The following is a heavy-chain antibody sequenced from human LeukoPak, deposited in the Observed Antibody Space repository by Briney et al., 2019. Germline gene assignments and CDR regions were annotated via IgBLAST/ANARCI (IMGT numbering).Heavy chain of an antibody. CDR3: AKKVRGPSHPLDF. D-gene: IGHD5-12*01. J-gene: IGHJ4*02. CDR1: GYTFTSYD. Sequence: ASVKVSCKASGYTFTSYDINWVRQAPGQGLEWMGWINPEKRDTGYAHKFQGRVTMTSDTSISTAYIELSSLRSDDTAVYYCAKKVRGPSHPLDFWGQGTLVTVSS. CDR2: INPEKRDT. V-gene: IGHV1-8*01.